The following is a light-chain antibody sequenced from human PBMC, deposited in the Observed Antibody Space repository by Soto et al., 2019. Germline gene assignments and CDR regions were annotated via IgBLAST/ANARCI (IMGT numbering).Light chain of an antibody. V-gene: IGKV1-5*01. CDR1: QSISSW. J-gene: IGKJ1*01. CDR2: DAS. Sequence: DIQMTQSPSTLYASVGDRVTITCRASQSISSWLAWYQQKPGKAPKLLIYDASSLESGVPSRFSGRGSGTEFTLTISSLQPDDLATYYCQQYNSYLWTFGQGTKV. CDR3: QQYNSYLWT.